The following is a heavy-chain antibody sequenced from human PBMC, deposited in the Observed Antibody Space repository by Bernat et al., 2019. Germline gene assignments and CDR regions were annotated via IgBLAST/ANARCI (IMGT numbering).Heavy chain of an antibody. CDR3: ARHRESITIVGVTYNWFDP. CDR2: IYYSGST. J-gene: IGHJ5*02. Sequence: QLQLQESGPGLVKPSETLSLTCTVSGGSISSSSYYWGWIRQPPGKGLEWIGSIYYSGSTYYNPSLKSRVTISVDTSKNQFSLKLSSVTAADTAVYYCARHRESITIVGVTYNWFDPWGQGTLVTVSS. CDR1: GGSISSSSYY. V-gene: IGHV4-39*01. D-gene: IGHD3-3*01.